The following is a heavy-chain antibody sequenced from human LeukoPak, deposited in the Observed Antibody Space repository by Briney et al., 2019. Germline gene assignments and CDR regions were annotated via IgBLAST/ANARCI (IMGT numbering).Heavy chain of an antibody. CDR1: GGSFSGYY. D-gene: IGHD6-13*01. CDR2: INHSGST. J-gene: IGHJ4*02. Sequence: SETLSLTCAVYGGSFSGYYWSWIRQPPGKGLEWIGEINHSGSTNYNPSLKSRVTISVDTSKNQFSLKQSSVTAADTAVYYCAGAPIAAAGTRLGYWGQGTLVTVSS. CDR3: AGAPIAAAGTRLGY. V-gene: IGHV4-34*01.